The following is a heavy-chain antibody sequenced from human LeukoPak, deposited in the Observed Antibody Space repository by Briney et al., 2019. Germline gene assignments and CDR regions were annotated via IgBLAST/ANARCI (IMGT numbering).Heavy chain of an antibody. D-gene: IGHD2-2*01. J-gene: IGHJ5*02. CDR2: INPNSGGI. V-gene: IGHV1-2*02. Sequence: ASVKVSCKASGYTFTGYYMHWVRQAPGQGLEWMGWINPNSGGINYAQKFQGRVTMTRDTSISTAYMELSRLRSDDTAVYYCAREGVMMGYCSSTSCSLYNWFDPWGQGTLVTVSS. CDR1: GYTFTGYY. CDR3: AREGVMMGYCSSTSCSLYNWFDP.